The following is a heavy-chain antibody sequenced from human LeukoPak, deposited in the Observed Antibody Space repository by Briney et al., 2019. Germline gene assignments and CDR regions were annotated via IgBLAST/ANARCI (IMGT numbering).Heavy chain of an antibody. CDR3: ATSIAARPFIDY. CDR1: GYTLTELS. CDR2: FDPEDGET. J-gene: IGHJ4*02. Sequence: ASVKVSCKVSGYTLTELSMHWVRQAPGKGLEWMGGFDPEDGETIYAQKFQGRVTMTEDTSTDTAYMELSSLRSVDTAVYYCATSIAARPFIDYWGQGTLVTVSS. V-gene: IGHV1-24*01. D-gene: IGHD6-6*01.